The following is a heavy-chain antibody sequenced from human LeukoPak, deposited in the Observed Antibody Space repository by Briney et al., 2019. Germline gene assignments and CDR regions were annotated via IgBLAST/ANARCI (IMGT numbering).Heavy chain of an antibody. J-gene: IGHJ4*02. V-gene: IGHV3-7*01. CDR2: IKQDGSEK. CDR3: ARDVDYYDY. Sequence: TGGSLRLSCAASGFTFSSYAMSWVRQAPGKGLEWVANIKQDGSEKYYVDSVKGRFTISRDNAKNSLYLQMNSLRAEDTAVYYCARDVDYYDYWGQGTLVTVSS. CDR1: GFTFSSYA.